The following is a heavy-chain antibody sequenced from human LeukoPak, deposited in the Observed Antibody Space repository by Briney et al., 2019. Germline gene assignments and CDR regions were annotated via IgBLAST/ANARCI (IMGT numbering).Heavy chain of an antibody. CDR1: GFTFSSYG. J-gene: IGHJ4*02. CDR2: ISNDGSNK. Sequence: GGSLRLSCAASGFTFSSYGMHWVRQAPGKGLEWVAVISNDGSNKYYADSVKGRFSISRDDSKNTLYLQMNSLRAEDTAVYYCAKAVSVGYCSGGSCFGPDYWGQGTLVTVSS. CDR3: AKAVSVGYCSGGSCFGPDY. V-gene: IGHV3-30*18. D-gene: IGHD2-15*01.